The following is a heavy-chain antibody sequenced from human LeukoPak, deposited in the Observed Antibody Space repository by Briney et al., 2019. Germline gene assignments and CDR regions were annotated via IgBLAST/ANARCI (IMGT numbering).Heavy chain of an antibody. CDR3: ARGRITMVRGVNTPYYFDY. D-gene: IGHD3-10*01. CDR2: ISYDGSNK. Sequence: PGGSLRLSCAASGFTFSSYGMHWVRQAPGKGLEWVAVISYDGSNKYYADSVKGRFTISRDNSKNTLYLQINSLRAEDTAVYYCARGRITMVRGVNTPYYFDYWGQGTLVTVSS. V-gene: IGHV3-30*03. CDR1: GFTFSSYG. J-gene: IGHJ4*02.